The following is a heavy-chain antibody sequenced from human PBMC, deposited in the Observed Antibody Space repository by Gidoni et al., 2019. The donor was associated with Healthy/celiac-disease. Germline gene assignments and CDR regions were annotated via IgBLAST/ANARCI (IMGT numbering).Heavy chain of an antibody. V-gene: IGHV1-18*01. CDR3: ARSSYDPPATSPFDY. Sequence: QVQLVQSGAEVKKPGASVKVSCKDSGYTFTSYGISWVRQAPGQGLEWMGWISAYNGNTNYAQKLQGRVTMTTDTSTSTAYMELRSLRSDDTAVYYCARSSYDPPATSPFDYWGQGTLVTVSS. D-gene: IGHD3-3*01. CDR1: GYTFTSYG. J-gene: IGHJ4*02. CDR2: ISAYNGNT.